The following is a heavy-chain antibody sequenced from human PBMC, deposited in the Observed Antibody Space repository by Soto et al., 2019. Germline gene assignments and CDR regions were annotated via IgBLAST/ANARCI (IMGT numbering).Heavy chain of an antibody. CDR1: GGSISSSSYY. V-gene: IGHV4-39*07. J-gene: IGHJ4*02. D-gene: IGHD6-13*01. CDR2: IYYSGST. CDR3: ARDRVAAAGLFDY. Sequence: SETRSLTCTVSGGSISSSSYYWGWIRQPPGKGLEWIGSIYYSGSTYYNPSLKSRVTISVDTSKNQFSLKLSSVTAADTAVYYCARDRVAAAGLFDYWGQGTLVTVSS.